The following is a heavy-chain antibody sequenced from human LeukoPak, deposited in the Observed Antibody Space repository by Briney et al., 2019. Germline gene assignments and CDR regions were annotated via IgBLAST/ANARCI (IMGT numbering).Heavy chain of an antibody. Sequence: AGESLRLSCAASGFNFSTYWMSWVRQAPGKGLEWIANIHQDGNEKYYVDSVKGRFTISRDNAKKSLYLQMTSLRVEDTAVYYCARGDDSSGDYWGQGTLITVSS. J-gene: IGHJ4*02. V-gene: IGHV3-7*04. CDR2: IHQDGNEK. D-gene: IGHD1-1*01. CDR1: GFNFSTYW. CDR3: ARGDDSSGDY.